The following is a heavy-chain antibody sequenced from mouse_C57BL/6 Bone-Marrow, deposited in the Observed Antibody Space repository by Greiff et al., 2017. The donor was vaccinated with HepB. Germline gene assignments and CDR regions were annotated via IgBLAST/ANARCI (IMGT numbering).Heavy chain of an antibody. CDR2: IYPGDGDT. V-gene: IGHV1-82*01. J-gene: IGHJ1*03. CDR3: ARINSHWYFDV. CDR1: GYAFSSSW. Sequence: VQLQQSGPELVKPGASVKISCKASGYAFSSSWMNWVKQRPGKGLEWIGRIYPGDGDTNYNGKFKGKATLTADKSSSTAYMQLSSLTSEDAAVYFCARINSHWYFDVWGTGTTVTVSS.